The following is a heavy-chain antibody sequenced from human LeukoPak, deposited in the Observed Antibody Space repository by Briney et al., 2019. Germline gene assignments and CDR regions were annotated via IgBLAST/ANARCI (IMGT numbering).Heavy chain of an antibody. CDR3: ARVYYYYDSSGYPTSTYFDY. CDR2: IYPGDSDT. Sequence: GAPRKISCKGPVSRFTSYWIGWVRQIPGKGLEWMGSIYPGDSDTRYSPSFQGEVTISADKSISTAYLPWSSLKASDTAMYYCARVYYYYDSSGYPTSTYFDYWGQGTLVTVSS. V-gene: IGHV5-51*01. J-gene: IGHJ4*02. CDR1: VSRFTSYW. D-gene: IGHD3-22*01.